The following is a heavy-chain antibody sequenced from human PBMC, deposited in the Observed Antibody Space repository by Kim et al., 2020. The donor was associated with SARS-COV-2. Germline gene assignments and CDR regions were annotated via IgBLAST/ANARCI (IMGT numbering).Heavy chain of an antibody. D-gene: IGHD3-22*01. CDR2: ISSGSSYI. J-gene: IGHJ4*02. CDR1: GFTFSSYS. CDR3: ARSATHYYDSSGYYPRHFDY. Sequence: GGSLRLSCAASGFTFSSYSMNWVRQAPGKGLEWVSSISSGSSYIYYADSVKGRFTISRDNAKNSLYLQMNSLRAEDTAVYYCARSATHYYDSSGYYPRHFDYWGQGTLVTVSS. V-gene: IGHV3-21*01.